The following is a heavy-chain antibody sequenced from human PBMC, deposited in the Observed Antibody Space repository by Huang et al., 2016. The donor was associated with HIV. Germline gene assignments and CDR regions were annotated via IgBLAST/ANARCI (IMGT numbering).Heavy chain of an antibody. Sequence: QVQLHQWGAGLLKPSETLSLTCAVYGGSFSSYYCTWIRQSPGKGLEWIGQINHRGTTTYNPSLKSRVTMSVDTSKNQCSLKLNAVTAADTAVYYCAREIIISFGGPFDPWGQGTLVTVSS. CDR1: GGSFSSYY. CDR3: AREIIISFGGPFDP. CDR2: INHRGTT. D-gene: IGHD3-16*01. J-gene: IGHJ5*02. V-gene: IGHV4-34*01.